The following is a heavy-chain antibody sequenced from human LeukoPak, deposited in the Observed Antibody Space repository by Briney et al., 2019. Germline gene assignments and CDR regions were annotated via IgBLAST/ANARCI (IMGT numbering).Heavy chain of an antibody. CDR3: VQSGSGY. D-gene: IGHD3-10*01. CDR2: ISYDGSNK. CDR1: GFTFSSYA. V-gene: IGHV3-30-3*01. Sequence: GGSLRLSCAASGFTFSSYAMHWVRQAPGKGLEWVAVISYDGSNKYYADSVKGRFTISRDNSKNTLYLQMNSPRAEDTAVYYCVQSGSGYWGQGTLVTVSS. J-gene: IGHJ4*02.